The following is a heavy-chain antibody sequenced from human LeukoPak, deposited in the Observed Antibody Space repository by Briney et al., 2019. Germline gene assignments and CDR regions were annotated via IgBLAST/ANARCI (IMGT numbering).Heavy chain of an antibody. D-gene: IGHD6-13*01. CDR2: INPSGGST. CDR1: GYTFTGQY. J-gene: IGHJ2*01. V-gene: IGHV1-46*01. Sequence: ASVKVSCKTSGYTFTGQYIHWVRQAPGQGLEWMGIINPSGGSTRYAQEFQGRVTMTRDTSTSTVYMELSSVRSEDTAVYYCARGMYSSKFDLWGRGTLVSVSS. CDR3: ARGMYSSKFDL.